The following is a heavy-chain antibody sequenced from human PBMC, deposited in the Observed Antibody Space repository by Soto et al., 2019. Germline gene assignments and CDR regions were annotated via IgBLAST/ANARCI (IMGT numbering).Heavy chain of an antibody. J-gene: IGHJ5*02. CDR2: ISYDGSNK. Sequence: GGPLRLSSAASGFTFSRYRIHWVRQAPGKGLEWVAVISYDGSNKYYADSVKGRFTIPRDNSKNTLYLQVNSLRADDTAVYYCAKQGLPHNNWFDPWGQGTLVTSPQ. D-gene: IGHD2-15*01. CDR3: AKQGLPHNNWFDP. CDR1: GFTFSRYR. V-gene: IGHV3-30*18.